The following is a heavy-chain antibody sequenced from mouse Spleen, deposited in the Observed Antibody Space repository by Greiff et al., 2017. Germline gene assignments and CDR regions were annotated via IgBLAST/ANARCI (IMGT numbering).Heavy chain of an antibody. CDR3: TRETGTSDFDV. J-gene: IGHJ1*01. CDR2: IYPSDSYT. CDR1: GYTFTSYW. D-gene: IGHD4-1*01. V-gene: IGHV1-69*02. Sequence: VQLQQPGAELVRPGASVKLSCKASGYTFTSYWINWVKQRPGQGLEWIGNIYPSDSYTNYNQKFKDKATLTVDKSSSTAYMQLSSPTSEDSAVYYCTRETGTSDFDVWGAGTTVTVSS.